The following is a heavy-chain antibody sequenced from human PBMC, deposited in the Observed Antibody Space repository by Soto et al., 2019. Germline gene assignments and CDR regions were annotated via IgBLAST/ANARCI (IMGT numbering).Heavy chain of an antibody. CDR1: GGSISSYY. J-gene: IGHJ4*02. V-gene: IGHV4-59*01. Sequence: SETLSLTCTVSGGSISSYYWSWIRQPPGKGLEWIGYIYYSGSTNYNPSLKSRVTISVDTSKNQFSLKLSSVTAADTAVYYCARGGDDYVWGSYRLFFDYWGQGTLVTVSS. CDR3: ARGGDDYVWGSYRLFFDY. CDR2: IYYSGST. D-gene: IGHD3-16*02.